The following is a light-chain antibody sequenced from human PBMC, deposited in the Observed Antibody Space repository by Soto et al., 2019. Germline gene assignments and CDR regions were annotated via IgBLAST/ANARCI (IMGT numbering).Light chain of an antibody. CDR3: QXXYSTPYT. V-gene: IGKV4-1*01. CDR1: QSILHSSNNKNY. Sequence: DIVLTQSPDSLAVSLGERATINCKSSQSILHSSNNKNYLAWYQQKPGQPPKLLIYWASTRESGVPDRFSGSGSGTDFTLTISSLQAEXVAVXYXQXXYSTPYTFAQGTKLEIK. CDR2: WAS. J-gene: IGKJ2*01.